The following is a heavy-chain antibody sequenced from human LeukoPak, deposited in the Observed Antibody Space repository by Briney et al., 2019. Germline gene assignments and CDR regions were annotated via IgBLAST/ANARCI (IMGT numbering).Heavy chain of an antibody. CDR3: ARVLVGATSVDY. CDR2: IYYSGST. Sequence: PSETLSLTCTVSGDSISSSSDYWGWIRQSPGKGLEWIGSIYYSGSTYYNPSLKSRVTISVDTSKNQFSLKLSSVTAADTAVYYCARVLVGATSVDYWGQGTLVTVSS. V-gene: IGHV4-39*07. J-gene: IGHJ4*02. CDR1: GDSISSSSDY. D-gene: IGHD1-26*01.